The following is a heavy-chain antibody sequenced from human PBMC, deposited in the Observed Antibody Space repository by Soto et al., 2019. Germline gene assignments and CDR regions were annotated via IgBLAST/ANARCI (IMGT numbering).Heavy chain of an antibody. CDR2: IYYSGST. Sequence: SETLSLTCSVSGGSISSGDYYWSWIRQPPGKGLEWIGYIYYSGSTYYNPSLKSRVTISVDTSKNQFSLKLSSATAADTAVYYCARGADNYDFWSGYSSGHWFDPWGQGTLVTVSS. J-gene: IGHJ5*02. CDR3: ARGADNYDFWSGYSSGHWFDP. CDR1: GGSISSGDYY. V-gene: IGHV4-30-4*01. D-gene: IGHD3-3*01.